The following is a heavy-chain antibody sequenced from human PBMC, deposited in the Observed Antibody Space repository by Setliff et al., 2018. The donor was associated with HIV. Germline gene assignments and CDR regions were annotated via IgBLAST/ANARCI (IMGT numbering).Heavy chain of an antibody. CDR2: IKSKEDGGTI. D-gene: IGHD1-26*01. CDR1: GMTFSDAW. J-gene: IGHJ5*02. Sequence: PGESLRLSCAASGMTFSDAWMTWVRQAPGKGLEWVGRIKSKEDGGTIEYAAPVKGRFTISRDDSKDTLYLQMNSLKIEDTAVYYCTTRLSGSYIPNWFDPWGQGTLVTVSS. CDR3: TTRLSGSYIPNWFDP. V-gene: IGHV3-15*01.